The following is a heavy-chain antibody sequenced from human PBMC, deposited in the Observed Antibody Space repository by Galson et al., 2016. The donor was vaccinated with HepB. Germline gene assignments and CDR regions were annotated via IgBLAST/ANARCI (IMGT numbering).Heavy chain of an antibody. J-gene: IGHJ4*02. Sequence: SLRLSCAASGFTFSSHGMHWVRQAPGKGLEWVAVIWYDGSNKYYADSVEGRFTISRDNSKNTLYLQMNSLRAEDTAVYYCARDRDSGYDFGHFDYWGQGTLVTVSS. D-gene: IGHD5-12*01. V-gene: IGHV3-33*01. CDR1: GFTFSSHG. CDR2: IWYDGSNK. CDR3: ARDRDSGYDFGHFDY.